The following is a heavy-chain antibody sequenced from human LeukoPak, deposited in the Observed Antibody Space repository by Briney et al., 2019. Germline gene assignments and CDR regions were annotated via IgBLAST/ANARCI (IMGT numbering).Heavy chain of an antibody. D-gene: IGHD3-16*01. CDR2: IYYSGST. CDR3: ARGAPYWTYDYVWGSLTRFDY. J-gene: IGHJ4*02. V-gene: IGHV4-30-4*01. CDR1: GGSISSGDYY. Sequence: SETLSLTCTVSGGSISSGDYYWSWIRQPPGKGLEWIGYIYYSGSTYYNPSLKSRVTISVDTSKNQFSLKLSSVTAADTAVYYCARGAPYWTYDYVWGSLTRFDYWGQGTLVTVSS.